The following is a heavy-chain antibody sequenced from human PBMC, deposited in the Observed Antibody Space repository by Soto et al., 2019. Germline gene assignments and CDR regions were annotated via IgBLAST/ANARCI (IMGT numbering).Heavy chain of an antibody. V-gene: IGHV3-74*01. D-gene: IGHD7-27*01. CDR2: INSDGSST. Sequence: GGSLILSCAASGFTFSSYWMHWVRQTPGKGLVWVSRINSDGSSTSYADSVKGRFTISRDNAKNTLYLQMNCLRAEDTAVYYCASSLLTPFDYWGQGTLVTVSS. CDR3: ASSLLTPFDY. CDR1: GFTFSSYW. J-gene: IGHJ4*02.